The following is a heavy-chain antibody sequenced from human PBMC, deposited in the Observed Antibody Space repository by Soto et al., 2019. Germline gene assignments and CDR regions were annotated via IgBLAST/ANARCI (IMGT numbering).Heavy chain of an antibody. D-gene: IGHD3-10*01. Sequence: QVQLVQSGSEVKRPGSSVRVSCKAPGGAFSNFAITWVRQAPGQGLEWVGGIIPMFGTPNHAHKFQGRVTITADGSTRTVYMELTSLRFEDTAVYYCARASYFGSGIQQKYYYGMDVWGQGTTVTVSS. J-gene: IGHJ6*02. CDR2: IIPMFGTP. V-gene: IGHV1-69*01. CDR3: ARASYFGSGIQQKYYYGMDV. CDR1: GGAFSNFA.